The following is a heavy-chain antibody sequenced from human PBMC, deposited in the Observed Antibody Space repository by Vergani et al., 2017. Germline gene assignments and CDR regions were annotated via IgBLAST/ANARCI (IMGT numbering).Heavy chain of an antibody. Sequence: VQLVESGGGLVQPGRSLRLSCAASGFTFSSYGMHWVRQAPGKGLEWVAVIWYDGSNKYYADSVKGRFTISRDNSKNTLYLQMNSLRAEDTAVYYCARDRELVESTQNEDYFDYWGQGTLVTVSS. V-gene: IGHV3-33*01. CDR3: ARDRELVESTQNEDYFDY. J-gene: IGHJ4*02. D-gene: IGHD1-26*01. CDR2: IWYDGSNK. CDR1: GFTFSSYG.